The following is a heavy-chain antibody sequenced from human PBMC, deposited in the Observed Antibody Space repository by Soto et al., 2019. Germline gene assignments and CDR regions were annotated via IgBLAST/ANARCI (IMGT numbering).Heavy chain of an antibody. CDR2: ISGSGGST. D-gene: IGHD2-2*01. CDR3: AKHILVVPAASLDY. V-gene: IGHV3-23*01. CDR1: GFTFSSYA. Sequence: GGSLRLSCAASGFTFSSYAMSWVRQAPGKGLEWVSAISGSGGSTYYADSVKGRFTISRDNSKNTLYLQMNSLRAEDTAVYYCAKHILVVPAASLDYWGQGTLVTVSS. J-gene: IGHJ4*02.